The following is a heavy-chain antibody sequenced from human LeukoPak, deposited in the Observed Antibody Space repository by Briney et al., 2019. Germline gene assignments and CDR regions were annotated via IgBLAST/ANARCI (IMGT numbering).Heavy chain of an antibody. CDR2: ISGSGGRT. V-gene: IGHV3-23*01. J-gene: IGHJ5*02. Sequence: GGSLRLSCAASGFTFNIYAMIWLRQVPGEGLEWVSDISGSGGRTYYAHSVKGRFTISKDNSRNTVYLQMTSLRAEDTATYYCAKGHDYADSPSRAWGQGTLVTVAS. CDR3: AKGHDYADSPSRA. CDR1: GFTFNIYA. D-gene: IGHD4-17*01.